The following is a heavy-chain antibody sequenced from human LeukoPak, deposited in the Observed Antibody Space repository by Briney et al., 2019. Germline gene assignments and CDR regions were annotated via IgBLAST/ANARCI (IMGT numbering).Heavy chain of an antibody. CDR3: ARGYDFWSGYFNYYYYGMDV. J-gene: IGHJ6*02. Sequence: SETLSLTCAVYGGSFSGYYWSWIRQPPGKGLEWIGEINHSGSTNYNPSLKSRVTISVDTSKNQFSLKLSSVIAADTAVYYCARGYDFWSGYFNYYYYGMDVWGQGTTVTVSS. D-gene: IGHD3-3*01. CDR1: GGSFSGYY. CDR2: INHSGST. V-gene: IGHV4-34*01.